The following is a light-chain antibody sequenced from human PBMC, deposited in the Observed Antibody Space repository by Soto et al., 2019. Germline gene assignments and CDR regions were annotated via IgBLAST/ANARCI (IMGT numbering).Light chain of an antibody. CDR3: QQHNDWARA. Sequence: EIVMTQSPATLSVSPGERATLSCRASQSVSTNLAWYQQKPGQAPRLLIYGASTRATGIPGRFSGSGSGTEFTLTISSLQSEDFAVYYCQQHNDWARAFGQGTRVELK. V-gene: IGKV3-15*01. CDR2: GAS. J-gene: IGKJ1*01. CDR1: QSVSTN.